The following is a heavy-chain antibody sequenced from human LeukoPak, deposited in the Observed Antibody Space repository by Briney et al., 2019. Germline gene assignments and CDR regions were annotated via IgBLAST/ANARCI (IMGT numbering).Heavy chain of an antibody. CDR2: IRYDGSNK. V-gene: IGHV3-30*02. J-gene: IGHJ4*02. CDR3: AKDQYRRGSYFPDY. D-gene: IGHD1-26*01. CDR1: GFTFSSYG. Sequence: GGSLRLSCAASGFTFSSYGMHWVRQAPGKGLEWVAFIRYDGSNKYYADSVKGRFTISRDNSKNTLYLQMNSLRAEDTAVYYCAKDQYRRGSYFPDYWGQGTLVTVSS.